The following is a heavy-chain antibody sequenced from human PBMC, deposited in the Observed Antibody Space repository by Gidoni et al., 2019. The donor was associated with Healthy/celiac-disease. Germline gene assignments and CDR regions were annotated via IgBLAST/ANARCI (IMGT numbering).Heavy chain of an antibody. CDR3: ARIAPADDTRAWDVDY. J-gene: IGHJ4*02. CDR2: IFSNDEK. D-gene: IGHD3-9*01. V-gene: IGHV2-26*01. CDR1: GFSLSNARMG. Sequence: QVTLKESGPVLVKPSETLTLTCTVSGFSLSNARMGVSWIRQPPGKALECLAHIFSNDEKSYSTSLKSRLTISKDTSKSQVVLTMTNMDPVDTATYYCARIAPADDTRAWDVDYWGQGTLVTVSS.